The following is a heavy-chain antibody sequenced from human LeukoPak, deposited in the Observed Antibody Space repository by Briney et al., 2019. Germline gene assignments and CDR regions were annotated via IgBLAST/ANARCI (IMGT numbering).Heavy chain of an antibody. Sequence: PGRSLRLSCAASGFTVSSNYMSWVRQAPGKGLEWVSVIYSGGSTYYADSVKGRFTISRDNSKNTLHPQMNSLRAEDTAVYYCVIPARQGASLDYWGQGTLVTVSS. J-gene: IGHJ4*02. D-gene: IGHD6-6*01. CDR2: IYSGGST. V-gene: IGHV3-53*01. CDR3: VIPARQGASLDY. CDR1: GFTVSSNY.